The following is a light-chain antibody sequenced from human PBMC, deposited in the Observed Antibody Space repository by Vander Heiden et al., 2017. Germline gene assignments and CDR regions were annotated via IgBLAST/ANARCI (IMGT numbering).Light chain of an antibody. Sequence: VLTQSPGTLSLSPGESATLSCRASQSVSSTYLAWYQQKPGQAPRLLIHGASSRATGFPDRFSGSGSGTDFTLTISRLEPEDFAVYYCQQYGSSPYTFGQGTKLEIK. V-gene: IGKV3-20*01. CDR1: QSVSSTY. CDR3: QQYGSSPYT. CDR2: GAS. J-gene: IGKJ2*01.